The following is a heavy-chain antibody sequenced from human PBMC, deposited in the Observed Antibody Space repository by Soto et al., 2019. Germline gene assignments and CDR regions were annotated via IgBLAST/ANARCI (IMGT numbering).Heavy chain of an antibody. J-gene: IGHJ4*02. D-gene: IGHD1-7*01. Sequence: SETVSLTCAVSGGSISSGGYSWSWIRQPPGKGLEWIGYIYHSGSTYYNPSLKSRVTISVDRSKNQFSLKLSSVTAADTAVYYCARVRSLGTGTYYFDYWGQGTLVTVSS. V-gene: IGHV4-30-2*01. CDR1: GGSISSGGYS. CDR2: IYHSGST. CDR3: ARVRSLGTGTYYFDY.